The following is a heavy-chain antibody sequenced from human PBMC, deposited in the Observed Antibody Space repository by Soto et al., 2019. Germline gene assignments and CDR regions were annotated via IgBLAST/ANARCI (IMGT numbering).Heavy chain of an antibody. Sequence: QVQLVESGGGVVQPGRSLRLSCAASGFAFSSYAMHWVRQAPGKGLKWVAVISYDGSNKYYADSVKGRFTISRDNSKNTLYLQMNSLRAEDTAVYYCARDLSGSGDWGQGTLVTVSS. J-gene: IGHJ4*02. D-gene: IGHD3-10*01. CDR1: GFAFSSYA. V-gene: IGHV3-30-3*01. CDR3: ARDLSGSGD. CDR2: ISYDGSNK.